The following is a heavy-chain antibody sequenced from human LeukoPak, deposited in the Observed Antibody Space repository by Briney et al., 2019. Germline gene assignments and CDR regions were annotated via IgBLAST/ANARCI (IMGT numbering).Heavy chain of an antibody. Sequence: GGSLRLSCAASGFTFSSYAMHWVRQAPGKGLEWVAVISYDGSNKYYAGSVKGRFTISRDNSKNTLYLQMNSLRAEDTAVYYCARGEYYDFWSGYYPLHYYGMDVWGQGTTVTVSS. D-gene: IGHD3-3*01. CDR2: ISYDGSNK. CDR3: ARGEYYDFWSGYYPLHYYGMDV. V-gene: IGHV3-30-3*01. CDR1: GFTFSSYA. J-gene: IGHJ6*02.